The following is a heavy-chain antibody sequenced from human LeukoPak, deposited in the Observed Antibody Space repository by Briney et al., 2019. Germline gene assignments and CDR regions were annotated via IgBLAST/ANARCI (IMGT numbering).Heavy chain of an antibody. V-gene: IGHV4-4*07. CDR1: GGSISSYY. J-gene: IGHJ4*02. CDR2: MYTSGSI. Sequence: PSETLSLTCTVSGGSISSYYWSWIRQPAGKGLEWIGRMYTSGSINYNPSLKSRVTMSVDTSKNQFSLRLSSVTAADTAVYYCVRGASRDRLDYWGQGTLVTVSS. CDR3: VRGASRDRLDY.